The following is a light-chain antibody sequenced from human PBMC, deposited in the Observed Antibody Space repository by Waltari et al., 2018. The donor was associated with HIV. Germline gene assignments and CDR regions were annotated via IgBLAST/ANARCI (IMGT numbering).Light chain of an antibody. J-gene: IGKJ2*01. CDR1: QSISSF. CDR3: QQSYSTRYT. CDR2: RAS. Sequence: DIQLTQSPSSLSASIGDRVTITCRASQSISSFLNWYQQRPGKGPNLLIYRASTLQNGVPSSFVGSGSGTDFTLTISSLQPEDFATYFCQQSYSTRYTFGQGTKLEIK. V-gene: IGKV1-39*01.